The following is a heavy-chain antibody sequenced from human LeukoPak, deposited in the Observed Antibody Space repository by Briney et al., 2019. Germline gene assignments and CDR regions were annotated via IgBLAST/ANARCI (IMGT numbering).Heavy chain of an antibody. Sequence: GGSLRLSCAASGFTFSGSVMHWVRQASGKGLEWVARIRTKANNYATAFAASVKGRFTISRDDSKNTAYLQVNSLNTEDTAVYYCTSPKGDSSYSGMDVWGQGTTVTVSS. CDR2: IRTKANNYAT. V-gene: IGHV3-73*01. CDR1: GFTFSGSV. J-gene: IGHJ6*02. CDR3: TSPKGDSSYSGMDV.